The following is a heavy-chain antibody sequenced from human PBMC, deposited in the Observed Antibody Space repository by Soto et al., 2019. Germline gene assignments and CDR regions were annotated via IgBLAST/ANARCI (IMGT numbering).Heavy chain of an antibody. V-gene: IGHV3-30*18. D-gene: IGHD3-22*01. CDR3: AKEWVYDSSGWSFDY. CDR1: GFTFSSYG. J-gene: IGHJ4*02. Sequence: GGSLRVSCAAAGFTFSSYGMHWVRQAPGKGLEWVAVISNDGSNKYYADSVKGRFTISRDNSKNTLYLQMNSLRAEDTAVYYCAKEWVYDSSGWSFDYWGQGTLVTVSS. CDR2: ISNDGSNK.